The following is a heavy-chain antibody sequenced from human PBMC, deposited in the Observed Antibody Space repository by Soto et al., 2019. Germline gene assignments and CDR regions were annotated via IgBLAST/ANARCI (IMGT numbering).Heavy chain of an antibody. J-gene: IGHJ6*02. Sequence: QVQLVESGGGVVQPGRSLRLSCAASGFTFSSYGMHWVRQAPGKGLEWVAVTAYDGTNSYYADYVKGRFTISRDNSKNALYLQMNSLGAEDTAVYYCAKARPNKDTYTGYSYDDRDVWGQGTTVTVSS. CDR1: GFTFSSYG. D-gene: IGHD3-16*01. V-gene: IGHV3-30*18. CDR3: AKARPNKDTYTGYSYDDRDV. CDR2: TAYDGTNS.